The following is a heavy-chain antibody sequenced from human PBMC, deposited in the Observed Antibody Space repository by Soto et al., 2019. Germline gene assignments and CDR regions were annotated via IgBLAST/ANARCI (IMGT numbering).Heavy chain of an antibody. D-gene: IGHD2-2*02. V-gene: IGHV3-66*04. J-gene: IGHJ3*02. CDR2: IYSGGST. CDR3: ARQPDPSVVVPAAIRAFDI. CDR1: GFTVSSNY. Sequence: GGSLRLSCAASGFTVSSNYMSWVRQAPGKGLEWVSVIYSGGSTYYADSVKGRFTISRDNSKNTLYLQMNSLRAEDTAVYYCARQPDPSVVVPAAIRAFDIWGQGTMVTVSS.